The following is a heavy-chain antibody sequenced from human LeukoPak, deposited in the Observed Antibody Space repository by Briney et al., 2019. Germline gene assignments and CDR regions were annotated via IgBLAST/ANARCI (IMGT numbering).Heavy chain of an antibody. J-gene: IGHJ5*02. CDR2: IKQDGSEK. CDR3: ARIPHDYSNLRWFDP. V-gene: IGHV3-7*01. CDR1: GFTFSSNW. Sequence: GGSLRLSCAASGFTFSSNWMSWVRQAPGKGLEWVANIKQDGSEKYYVDSVKGRFTISRDNAKNSLYLQMNSLRAEDTAVYYCARIPHDYSNLRWFDPWGQGTLVTVSS. D-gene: IGHD4-11*01.